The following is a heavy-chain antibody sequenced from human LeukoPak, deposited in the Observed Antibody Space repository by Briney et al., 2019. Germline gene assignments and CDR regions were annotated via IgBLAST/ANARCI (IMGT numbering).Heavy chain of an antibody. CDR3: ARNPNSSGYFFQH. V-gene: IGHV3-30-3*01. CDR2: ISYDGSNK. CDR1: GFTFSSYA. Sequence: GRSLRLSCAASGFTFSSYAMHWVRRAPGKGLEWVAVISYDGSNKYYADSVKGRFTISRDNSKNTLYLQMNSLRAEDTAVYYCARNPNSSGYFFQHWGQGTLVTVSS. J-gene: IGHJ1*01. D-gene: IGHD3-22*01.